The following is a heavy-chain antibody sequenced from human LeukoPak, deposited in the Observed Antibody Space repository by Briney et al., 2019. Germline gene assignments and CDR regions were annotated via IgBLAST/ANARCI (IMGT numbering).Heavy chain of an antibody. CDR1: GFTFSEYW. CDR2: IESDGTLT. D-gene: IGHD1-7*01. V-gene: IGHV3-74*01. CDR3: ARDLHWNSADF. J-gene: IGHJ4*02. Sequence: GGSLRLSRAASGFTFSEYWMHWFRQGPGEGLVWVSHIESDGTLTTYTDSVEGRFTMSRDNAKNTVYLQMNYLRAEDSGVYYCARDLHWNSADFWGQGTLVTVSS.